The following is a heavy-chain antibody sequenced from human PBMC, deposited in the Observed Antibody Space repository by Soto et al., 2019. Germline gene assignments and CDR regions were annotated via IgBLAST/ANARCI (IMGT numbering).Heavy chain of an antibody. J-gene: IGHJ4*02. CDR3: VREDGVVGASSAFDS. CDR2: INGRSNYK. V-gene: IGHV3-21*01. Sequence: WGSLLVSCVSSGFALTTYTMNWVGQGPGTGLEWVSSINGRSNYKYYSDSVKGRFTVSRDNAQNSLFLQMSRLGPEDTAVYYCVREDGVVGASSAFDSWGQGTMVTVSS. CDR1: GFALTTYT. D-gene: IGHD1-26*01.